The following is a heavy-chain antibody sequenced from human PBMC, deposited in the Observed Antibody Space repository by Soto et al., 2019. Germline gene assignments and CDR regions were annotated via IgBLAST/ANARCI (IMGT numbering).Heavy chain of an antibody. CDR1: GGSVSSGSYY. CDR2: LYNSGST. Sequence: SETLSLTCTVSGGSVSSGSYYWTWIRQPPGKGLEWIGCLYNSGSTNYNPALKSRATISVDTSKNQFSLRLSSVTAADTAGYYCARDNGYSXGYFDYWGKGTLVTVS. V-gene: IGHV4-61*01. D-gene: IGHD5-18*01. CDR3: ARDNGYSXGYFDY. J-gene: IGHJ4*02.